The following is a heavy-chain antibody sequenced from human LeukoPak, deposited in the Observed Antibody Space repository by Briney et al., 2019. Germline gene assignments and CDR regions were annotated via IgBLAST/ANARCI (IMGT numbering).Heavy chain of an antibody. D-gene: IGHD3-22*01. Sequence: SETLSLTCTVSGGSISHYYWSWIRQSPGKGLEGIGYVSNSGTTNYRPSLRGRVTVSVDTSQNRVSLKLTSMTAADTGLYYCARHHSSAYPFDYWGQGTLVTVSS. J-gene: IGHJ4*02. CDR2: VSNSGTT. CDR1: GGSISHYY. CDR3: ARHHSSAYPFDY. V-gene: IGHV4-59*08.